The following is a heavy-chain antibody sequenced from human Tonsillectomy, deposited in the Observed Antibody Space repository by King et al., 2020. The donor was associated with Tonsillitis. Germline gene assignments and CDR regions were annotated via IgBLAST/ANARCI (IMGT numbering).Heavy chain of an antibody. CDR1: GFTFSSYS. CDR3: AREHSLLWFGELFYFDY. CDR2: ISSSSSTI. J-gene: IGHJ4*02. V-gene: IGHV3-48*02. Sequence: VQLVESGGGLVQPGGSLRLSCTASGFTFSSYSMNWVRQSPGKGLEWVSYISSSSSTIYYADSVKGRFTISRDNAKNSLYLQMNSLRDEDTAVYYCAREHSLLWFGELFYFDYWGQGTLVTVSS. D-gene: IGHD3-10*01.